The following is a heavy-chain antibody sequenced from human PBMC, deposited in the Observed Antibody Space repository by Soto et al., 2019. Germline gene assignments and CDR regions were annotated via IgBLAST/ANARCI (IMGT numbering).Heavy chain of an antibody. CDR3: ARARLPTYHDDFDI. J-gene: IGHJ3*02. D-gene: IGHD5-18*01. CDR1: GGSIGGGYS. V-gene: IGHV4-30-2*01. Sequence: SETLSLTCAVSGGSIGGGYSWSWIRQPPGKGLEWIGYIYHSGSTYYNPSLKSRVTISIDRSKNQFSLKLSSVTAADTAVYYCARARLPTYHDDFDIWGQGTVVTVSS. CDR2: IYHSGST.